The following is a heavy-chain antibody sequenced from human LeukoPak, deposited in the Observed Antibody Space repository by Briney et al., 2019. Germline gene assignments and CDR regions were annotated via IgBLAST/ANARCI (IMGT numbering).Heavy chain of an antibody. J-gene: IGHJ4*02. CDR1: GFTFSSYE. CDR2: ISSSGSTI. Sequence: QPGGSLRLSCAASGFTFSSYEMNWVRQAPGKGLEWVSYISSSGSTIYYADSVKGRFTISRDNAKNSLYLQMNSLRADDTAVYFCAICYRSTSCYAGVNVWGQGTLVTVSS. CDR3: AICYRSTSCYAGVNV. D-gene: IGHD2-2*01. V-gene: IGHV3-48*03.